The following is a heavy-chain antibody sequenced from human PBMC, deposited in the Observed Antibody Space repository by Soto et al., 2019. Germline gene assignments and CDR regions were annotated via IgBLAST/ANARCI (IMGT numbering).Heavy chain of an antibody. J-gene: IGHJ4*02. CDR1: GGSFSGYY. D-gene: IGHD5-12*01. CDR3: ASYSGYGVIDY. Sequence: QVQLQQWGAGLLKPSETLSLTCAVYGGSFSGYYWSWIRQPPGKGLEWIGEINHSGRTNYNPSLKSRVTISVDTSKNQFSLKLSSVTAADTAVYYCASYSGYGVIDYWGQGTLVTVSS. CDR2: INHSGRT. V-gene: IGHV4-34*01.